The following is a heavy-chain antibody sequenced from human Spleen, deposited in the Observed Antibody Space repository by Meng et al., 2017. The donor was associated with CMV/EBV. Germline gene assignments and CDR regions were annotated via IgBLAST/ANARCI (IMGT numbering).Heavy chain of an antibody. CDR3: VGESSGNYLNYFDY. Sequence: GESLKISCAASGFTFSSYAMSWVRQAPGKGLEWVSGINWSGGSTYYADSVKGRFTISRDNSRNTLSLHMNSLGADDTAGYYCVGESSGNYLNYFDYWGQGTLVTVSS. CDR2: INWSGGST. CDR1: GFTFSSYA. V-gene: IGHV3-23*01. D-gene: IGHD3-10*01. J-gene: IGHJ4*02.